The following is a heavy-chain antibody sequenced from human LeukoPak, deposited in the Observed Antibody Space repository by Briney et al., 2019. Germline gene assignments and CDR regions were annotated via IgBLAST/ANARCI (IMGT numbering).Heavy chain of an antibody. D-gene: IGHD3-22*01. Sequence: PSETLSLTCTVSGGSITSRNYYWGWIRQPPGKGLEWIGTIYDSGSTYYNPSLKSRVTISVATSKNQFPLKLNSVTAADTAVYYCARLDYYDSSGLIDYWGQGTLVIVSS. CDR2: IYDSGST. J-gene: IGHJ4*02. CDR1: GGSITSRNYY. V-gene: IGHV4-39*01. CDR3: ARLDYYDSSGLIDY.